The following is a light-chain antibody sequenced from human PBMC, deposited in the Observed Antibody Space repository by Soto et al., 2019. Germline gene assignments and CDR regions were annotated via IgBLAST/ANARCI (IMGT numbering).Light chain of an antibody. Sequence: EIVMTQSPATLSVSPGERATLSCRASQSVSSNLDWYQQKPGQAPRLLISDASNRATGIPARFSGSGSGTDFTLTISSLEPEDFAVYYCHQRQYWPPITFGQGTRLEIK. J-gene: IGKJ5*01. CDR2: DAS. V-gene: IGKV3-11*01. CDR1: QSVSSN. CDR3: HQRQYWPPIT.